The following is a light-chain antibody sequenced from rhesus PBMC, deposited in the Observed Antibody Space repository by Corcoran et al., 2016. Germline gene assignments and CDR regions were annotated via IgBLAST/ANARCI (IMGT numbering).Light chain of an antibody. J-gene: IGLJ6*01. V-gene: IGLV5-62*01. Sequence: PTLTQPASLSASPGASVGLTCSFSGDINVVDYHIFWYHQKPGSPPRFLLRYTSDSDKALGSGVPGRFSGNKDGSINTGILHISGLQSEDEADYYCAIGHSSGPLFGSGTHLTVL. CDR1: GDINVVDYH. CDR2: YTSDSDK. CDR3: AIGHSSGPL.